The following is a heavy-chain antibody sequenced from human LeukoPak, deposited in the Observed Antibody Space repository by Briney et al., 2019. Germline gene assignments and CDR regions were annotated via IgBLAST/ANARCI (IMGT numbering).Heavy chain of an antibody. CDR1: GFAFSTFA. D-gene: IGHD4-17*01. CDR3: AKDRCDNGDYFCAFDI. V-gene: IGHV3-23*01. J-gene: IGHJ3*02. CDR2: LSGNGAKT. Sequence: GGSLRLSCAASGFAFSTFAMNWVRQAPGKGLEWVSALSGNGAKTYYADSVKGRLTISRDNSGNTLYLQMNSLRAEDTAVYYCAKDRCDNGDYFCAFDIWGQGTMVTVSS.